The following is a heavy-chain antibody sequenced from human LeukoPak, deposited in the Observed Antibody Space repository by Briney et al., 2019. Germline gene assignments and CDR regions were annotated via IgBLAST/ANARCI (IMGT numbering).Heavy chain of an antibody. CDR1: GFTFTSSA. CDR3: ARGGRWELPRPYAFDI. Sequence: SVKVSCKASGFTFTSSAMQWVRQARGQRLEWIGWIVVGSGNTNYAQKLQGRVTMTTDTSMSTAYMELRSLRYDDTALYYCARGGRWELPRPYAFDIWGQGTMVTVSS. CDR2: IVVGSGNT. V-gene: IGHV1-58*02. D-gene: IGHD1-26*01. J-gene: IGHJ3*02.